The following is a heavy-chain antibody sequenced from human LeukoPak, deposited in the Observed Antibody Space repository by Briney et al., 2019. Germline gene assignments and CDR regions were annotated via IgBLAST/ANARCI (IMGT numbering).Heavy chain of an antibody. D-gene: IGHD2-2*01. V-gene: IGHV1-18*01. J-gene: IGHJ6*03. CDR3: ALGYCSSTSCYRYYYYMDV. CDR2: IGAYNGNT. CDR1: GYTFTSYG. Sequence: GASVKVSCKASGYTFTSYGISWVRQAPGQELEWMGWIGAYNGNTNYAQKLQGRVTMTTDTSTSTAYMVLRSLRSDDTAVYYCALGYCSSTSCYRYYYYMDVWGKGTTVTVSS.